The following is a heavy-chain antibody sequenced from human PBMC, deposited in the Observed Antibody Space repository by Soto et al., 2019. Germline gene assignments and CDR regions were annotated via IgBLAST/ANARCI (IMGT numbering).Heavy chain of an antibody. V-gene: IGHV3-30*18. CDR3: AKDVTKAFYGSIDY. D-gene: IGHD3-3*02. CDR1: GFTFSSYG. Sequence: GGSLRLSCAASGFTFSSYGMHWVRQAPGKGLEWVAVISYDGSNKYYADSVKGRFTISRDNSKNTLYLQMNSLRAEDTAVYYCAKDVTKAFYGSIDYWGQGTLVTVSS. CDR2: ISYDGSNK. J-gene: IGHJ4*02.